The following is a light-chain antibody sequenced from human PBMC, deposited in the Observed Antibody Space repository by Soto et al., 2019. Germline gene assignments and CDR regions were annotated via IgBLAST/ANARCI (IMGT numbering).Light chain of an antibody. CDR3: SSYTSSSTWV. Sequence: QSVLTQPASVSGSPGQSITISCTGTSSDVRGYNYVSWYQQHPGKAPKLMIYEVSNRPSGVSNRFSGSKSGNTASLTISGLQAEDEDDYYCSSYTSSSTWVFGGGTKLTVL. CDR2: EVS. CDR1: SSDVRGYNY. V-gene: IGLV2-14*01. J-gene: IGLJ3*02.